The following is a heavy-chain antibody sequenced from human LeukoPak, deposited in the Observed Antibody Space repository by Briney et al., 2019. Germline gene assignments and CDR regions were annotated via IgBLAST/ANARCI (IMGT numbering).Heavy chain of an antibody. D-gene: IGHD3-22*01. J-gene: IGHJ4*02. V-gene: IGHV4-59*01. CDR3: ARVRVSSGSHPWYFDY. CDR2: IYYSGST. CDR1: RGSISSYY. Sequence: SETLSLTCTASRGSISSYYWSWIRQPPGQGLEWIGYIYYSGSTDYNPSLKSRVNISVDTSKNQFSLKLSSVTAADTAVYFCARVRVSSGSHPWYFDYWGQGTLVTASS.